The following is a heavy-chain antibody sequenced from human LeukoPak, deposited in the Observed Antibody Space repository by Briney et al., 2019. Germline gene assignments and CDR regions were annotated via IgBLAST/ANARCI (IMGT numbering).Heavy chain of an antibody. CDR1: GFTFSSYV. CDR2: IKYDGSET. Sequence: GGSLRLSCAASGFTFSSYVMTWVRQAPGKGLEWVATIKYDGSETYYVDSVRGRFSISRDNAKNSLYLQMNSLSAEDTAVYYCARDSTLSNYWGQGTLVTVSS. CDR3: ARDSTLSNY. V-gene: IGHV3-7*04. D-gene: IGHD3-16*01. J-gene: IGHJ4*02.